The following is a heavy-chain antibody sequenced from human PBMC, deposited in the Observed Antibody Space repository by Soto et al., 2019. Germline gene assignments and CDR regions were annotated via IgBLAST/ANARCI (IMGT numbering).Heavy chain of an antibody. CDR2: IIPIFGTA. CDR3: ARDSGSTGYYGMDV. CDR1: GGTFSSYA. J-gene: IGHJ6*02. V-gene: IGHV1-69*13. D-gene: IGHD2-15*01. Sequence: GASVKVSCKAPGGTFSSYAISWVRQAPGQGLEWMGGIIPIFGTANYAQKFQGRVTITADESTSTAYMELSSLRSEDTAVYYCARDSGSTGYYGMDVWGQGTTVTVSS.